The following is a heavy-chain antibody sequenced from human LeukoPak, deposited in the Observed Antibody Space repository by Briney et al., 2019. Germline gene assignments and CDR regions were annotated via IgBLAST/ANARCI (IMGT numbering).Heavy chain of an antibody. V-gene: IGHV4-39*01. D-gene: IGHD3-22*01. Sequence: SETLSLPCSVSGGSLSSSSYYWGWIRQPPGKGLEWIGEIYYSGRAYYNSSLKSRLTISVDTSWNQFSLTLSSVTAADTGVYYCARRRYYDSTGYLDWGQGTLVSVST. CDR1: GGSLSSSSYY. CDR2: IYYSGRA. J-gene: IGHJ1*01. CDR3: ARRRYYDSTGYLD.